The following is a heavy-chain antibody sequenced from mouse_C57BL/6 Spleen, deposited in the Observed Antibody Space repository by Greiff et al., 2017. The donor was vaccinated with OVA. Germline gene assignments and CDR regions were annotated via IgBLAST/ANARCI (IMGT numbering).Heavy chain of an antibody. CDR3: ARSHYDGRGFAY. CDR2: IWTGGGT. J-gene: IGHJ3*01. V-gene: IGHV2-9-1*01. D-gene: IGHD1-2*01. Sequence: QVQLKESGPGLVAPSQRLSITCTVSGFSFTSYAISWVSQPPGKGLEWLGVIWTGGGTNYNSALKSRLSISKDNTKRQVILKMNSLQTDDTARYYCARSHYDGRGFAYWGQGTLVTVSA. CDR1: GFSFTSYA.